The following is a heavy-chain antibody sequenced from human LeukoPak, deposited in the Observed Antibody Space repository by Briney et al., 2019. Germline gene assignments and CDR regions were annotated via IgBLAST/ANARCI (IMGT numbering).Heavy chain of an antibody. D-gene: IGHD2-15*01. V-gene: IGHV3-66*01. CDR2: IYRGGST. CDR3: ARDNRYCSGGSCYENWFDP. Sequence: PGGSLRLSCAASGFTVSSNYMSWVRQAPGKGLEWVSVIYRGGSTYYADSVKGRFTISRDNSKNTLYPQMNSLRAEDTAVYYCARDNRYCSGGSCYENWFDPRGQGTLVTVSS. CDR1: GFTVSSNY. J-gene: IGHJ5*02.